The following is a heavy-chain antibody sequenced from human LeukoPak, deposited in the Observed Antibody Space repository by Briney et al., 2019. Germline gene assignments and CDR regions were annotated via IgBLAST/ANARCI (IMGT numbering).Heavy chain of an antibody. D-gene: IGHD2-2*01. CDR2: IKSKTDGGTT. J-gene: IGHJ3*02. Sequence: GGSLRLSCAASGFTFTSYYMHWVRQAPGKGLVWVGRIKSKTDGGTTDYAAPVKGRFTISRDDSKNTLYLQMNSLKTEDTAVYYCTTAPIVVVPAADSHAFDIWGQGTMVTVSS. CDR1: GFTFTSYY. V-gene: IGHV3-15*01. CDR3: TTAPIVVVPAADSHAFDI.